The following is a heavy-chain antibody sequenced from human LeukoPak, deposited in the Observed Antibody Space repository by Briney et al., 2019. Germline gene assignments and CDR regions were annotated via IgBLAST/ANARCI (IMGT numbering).Heavy chain of an antibody. CDR3: AKDQYDFWSGYPSGRDAFDI. CDR1: GFTFSSYG. Sequence: QSGGSLRLSCAASGFTFSSYGMHWVRQAPGKGLEWVAFIRYDGSNEYYADSVKGRFTISRDNSKNTLYLQMISLRAEDTAVYYCAKDQYDFWSGYPSGRDAFDIWGQGTMVTVSS. J-gene: IGHJ3*02. CDR2: IRYDGSNE. D-gene: IGHD3-3*01. V-gene: IGHV3-30*02.